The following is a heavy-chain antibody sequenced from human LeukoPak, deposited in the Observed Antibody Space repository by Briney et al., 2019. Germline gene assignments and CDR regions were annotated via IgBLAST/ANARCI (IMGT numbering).Heavy chain of an antibody. V-gene: IGHV4-34*01. D-gene: IGHD5-18*01. CDR2: INHSGST. Sequence: PSETLSLTCAVYGGSFSGYYWSWIRQPPGKGLEWIGEINHSGSTNYNPSLKSRVTISVDTSKNQFSLKLSSVTAADTAVYYCARGIQLWQYFDYWGQGTLVTVSS. J-gene: IGHJ4*02. CDR3: ARGIQLWQYFDY. CDR1: GGSFSGYY.